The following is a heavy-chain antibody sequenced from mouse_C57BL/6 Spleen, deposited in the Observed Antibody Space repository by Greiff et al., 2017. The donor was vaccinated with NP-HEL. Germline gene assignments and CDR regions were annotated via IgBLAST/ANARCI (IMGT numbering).Heavy chain of an antibody. CDR1: GYTFTSYW. CDR3: ARSNDGYDYFDY. Sequence: QVQLQQPGAELVKPGASVKLSCKASGYTFTSYWMHWVKQRPGQGLEWIGMIHPNSGSTNYNEKFKSKATLTVDKSSSTAYMQLSSLTSEDSAVYYCARSNDGYDYFDYWGKGTTLTVSS. J-gene: IGHJ2*01. V-gene: IGHV1-64*01. CDR2: IHPNSGST. D-gene: IGHD2-3*01.